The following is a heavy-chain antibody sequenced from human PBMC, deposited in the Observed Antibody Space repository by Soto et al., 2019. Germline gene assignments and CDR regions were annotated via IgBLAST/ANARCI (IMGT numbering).Heavy chain of an antibody. D-gene: IGHD2-15*01. J-gene: IGHJ6*02. CDR3: ASEYCSGGSCYYYGMDV. V-gene: IGHV3-33*01. CDR2: IWYDGSNK. CDR1: GFTFSSYG. Sequence: QVQLVESGGGVVQPGRSLRLSCAASGFTFSSYGMHWVRQAPGKGLEWVAVIWYDGSNKYYADSVKGRFTISRDNSKNTRYLQMNSLRAEDTAVYYCASEYCSGGSCYYYGMDVWGQGTTVTGSS.